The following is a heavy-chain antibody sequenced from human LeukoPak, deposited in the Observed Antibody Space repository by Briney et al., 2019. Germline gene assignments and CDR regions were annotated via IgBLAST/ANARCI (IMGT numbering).Heavy chain of an antibody. D-gene: IGHD3-10*01. J-gene: IGHJ2*01. V-gene: IGHV3-21*06. CDR1: GFTFSSYS. Sequence: GGSLRLSCAASGFTFSSYSMNWVRQAPGKGLEWVSSISRSSYIYYADSVKGRFTISRDNSKNTLYLQMNSLRAEDTAMYYCAKERGGQDWYFDLWGRGARVTVSS. CDR3: AKERGGQDWYFDL. CDR2: ISRSSYI.